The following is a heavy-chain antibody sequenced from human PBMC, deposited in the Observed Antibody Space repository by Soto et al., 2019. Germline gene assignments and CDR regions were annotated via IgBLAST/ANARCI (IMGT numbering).Heavy chain of an antibody. V-gene: IGHV3-23*01. CDR1: GFTFSSYA. CDR3: AKARAQYYDFWSGYPVDY. Sequence: GGSLRLSCAASGFTFSSYAMSWVRQAPGKGLEWVSAISGSGGSTYYADSVKGRFTISRDNSKNTLYLQMNSLRAEDTAVYYWAKARAQYYDFWSGYPVDYWGQGTLVTVSS. J-gene: IGHJ4*02. CDR2: ISGSGGST. D-gene: IGHD3-3*01.